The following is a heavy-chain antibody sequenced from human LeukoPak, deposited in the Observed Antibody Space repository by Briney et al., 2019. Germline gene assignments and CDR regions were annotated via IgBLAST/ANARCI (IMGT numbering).Heavy chain of an antibody. CDR2: ISGSGGST. Sequence: GGSLRLSCAASGFTFSTYAMSWVRQAPGKGLQWVSAISGSGGSTYYADSVKGRFTISRDNSKNTLYLQMNSLRAEDTAVYYCAKDRQLVLENWGQGTLVTVSS. D-gene: IGHD6-6*01. J-gene: IGHJ4*02. V-gene: IGHV3-23*01. CDR3: AKDRQLVLEN. CDR1: GFTFSTYA.